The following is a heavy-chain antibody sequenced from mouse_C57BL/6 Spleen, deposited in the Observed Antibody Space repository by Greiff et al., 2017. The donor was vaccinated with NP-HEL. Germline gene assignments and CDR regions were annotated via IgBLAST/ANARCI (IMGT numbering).Heavy chain of an antibody. D-gene: IGHD2-1*01. J-gene: IGHJ4*01. CDR2: ISSGSSTI. Sequence: EVQGVESGGGLVKPGGSLKLSCAASGFTFSDYGMHWVRQAPEKGLEWVGYISSGSSTIYYADTVKGRFTISRDNAKNTLFLQMTRLRSEDTAVYYCANIYYGNYGAMDYWGQGTSVTVSS. V-gene: IGHV5-17*01. CDR3: ANIYYGNYGAMDY. CDR1: GFTFSDYG.